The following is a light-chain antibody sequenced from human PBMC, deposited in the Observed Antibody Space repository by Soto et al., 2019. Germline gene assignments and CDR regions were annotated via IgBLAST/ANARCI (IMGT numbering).Light chain of an antibody. Sequence: QSVLTQSPSASASLGASVKLTCTLSSGHSSYAIAWHQQQPEKGPRYLMKLDSDGSHTQGDAIPDRFSGSSSGAERYLTISSLQSEDDADYYCQTWGTGSHVVFGGGTKLTVL. CDR1: SGHSSYA. V-gene: IGLV4-69*01. J-gene: IGLJ2*01. CDR3: QTWGTGSHVV. CDR2: LDSDGSH.